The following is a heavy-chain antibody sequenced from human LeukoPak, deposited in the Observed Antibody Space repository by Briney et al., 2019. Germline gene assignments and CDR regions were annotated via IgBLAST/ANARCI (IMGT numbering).Heavy chain of an antibody. D-gene: IGHD4-17*01. V-gene: IGHV4-31*03. Sequence: SQTLSLTCTVSGDSISSGGYYWSWIRQHPGKSLEWIWYIYYSGSTYYNPSLKSRVTISVDTSKNQFSLKLSSVTAADTAVYYCAREGATVTTNRGFDYWGQGTLVTVSS. J-gene: IGHJ4*02. CDR2: IYYSGST. CDR3: AREGATVTTNRGFDY. CDR1: GDSISSGGYY.